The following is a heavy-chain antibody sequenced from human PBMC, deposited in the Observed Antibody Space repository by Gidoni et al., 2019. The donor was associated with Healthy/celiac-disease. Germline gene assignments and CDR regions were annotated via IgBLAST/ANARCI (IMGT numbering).Heavy chain of an antibody. D-gene: IGHD5-18*01. J-gene: IGHJ4*02. Sequence: EVQLVGSGGGLVKPGGSLRLCCAASGFPFSSYSMNWVRQAPGKGLEWVSSISSSSSYIYYADSVKGRFTISRDNAKNSLYLQMNSLRAEDTAVYYCAREATAMVPNWGQGTLVTVSS. CDR1: GFPFSSYS. CDR3: AREATAMVPN. V-gene: IGHV3-21*01. CDR2: ISSSSSYI.